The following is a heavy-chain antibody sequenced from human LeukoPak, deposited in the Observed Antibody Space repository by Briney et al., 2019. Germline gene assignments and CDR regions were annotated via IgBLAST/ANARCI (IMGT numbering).Heavy chain of an antibody. CDR2: ISGSGGST. CDR1: GFTVSSNY. J-gene: IGHJ4*02. CDR3: AKDSGVMVRGVMADY. D-gene: IGHD3-10*01. V-gene: IGHV3-23*01. Sequence: GGSLRLSCAASGFTVSSNYMSWVRQAPGKGLEWVSAISGSGGSTYYADSVKGRFTISRDNSKNTLYLQMNSLRAEDTAVYYCAKDSGVMVRGVMADYWGQGTLVTASS.